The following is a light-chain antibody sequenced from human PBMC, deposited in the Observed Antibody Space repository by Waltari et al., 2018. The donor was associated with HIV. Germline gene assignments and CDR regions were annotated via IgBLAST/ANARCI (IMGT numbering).Light chain of an antibody. CDR2: GAY. V-gene: IGKV3-20*01. J-gene: IGKJ3*01. CDR1: QSVSSSY. Sequence: IVLTQFPGPLSLSPGERDTLSCRASQSVSSSYLAWYQQKPGQAPRLLIYGAYSRATGIPDRFSGSGSGTDFTLTISRLEPEDFAVYYCQQYGSSPPFTFGPGTKVDIK. CDR3: QQYGSSPPFT.